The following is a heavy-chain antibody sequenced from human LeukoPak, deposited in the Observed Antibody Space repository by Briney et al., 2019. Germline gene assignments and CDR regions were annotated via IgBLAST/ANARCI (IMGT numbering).Heavy chain of an antibody. D-gene: IGHD5-18*01. Sequence: SETLSLTCAVYGGSFSGYYWSWIRQPPGKGLEWIGEINHSGSTNYNPPLKSRVTISVDTSKNQFSLKLSSVTAADTAVYYCARGKGYSYGRYYYGMDVWGQGTTVTVSS. CDR2: INHSGST. CDR1: GGSFSGYY. CDR3: ARGKGYSYGRYYYGMDV. V-gene: IGHV4-34*01. J-gene: IGHJ6*02.